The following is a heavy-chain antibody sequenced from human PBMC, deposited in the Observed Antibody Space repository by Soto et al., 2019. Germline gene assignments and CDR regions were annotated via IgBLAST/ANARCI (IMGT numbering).Heavy chain of an antibody. CDR3: ARGGAMTSVEY. V-gene: IGHV4-30-4*01. J-gene: IGHJ4*02. D-gene: IGHD4-17*01. Sequence: QVQLQESGPGLVKPSQTLSLTCTVSRGSISSDDYYWIWIRQPPGKGPEWIGYIYYSGRSYYNPSLKSRATISVDTSTNQFYVSLSSVTAADTAVYYCARGGAMTSVEYWGQGTLVTVSS. CDR2: IYYSGRS. CDR1: RGSISSDDYY.